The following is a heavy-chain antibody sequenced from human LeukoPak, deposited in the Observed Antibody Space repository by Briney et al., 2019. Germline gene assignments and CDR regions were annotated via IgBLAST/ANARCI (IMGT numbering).Heavy chain of an antibody. CDR2: ISGLSTHI. V-gene: IGHV3-69-1*02. CDR1: GFTFGDYD. Sequence: GGSLRLSCSASGFTFGDYDMNWVRQAPGKGLEWVSSISGLSTHIYYGDSVKGRFSISRDNAKNSVYLQMNSLGVEDTAIYYCGRAFPPLRTSSAGDLWGQGILVTVSS. J-gene: IGHJ4*02. CDR3: GRAFPPLRTSSAGDL. D-gene: IGHD3-16*01.